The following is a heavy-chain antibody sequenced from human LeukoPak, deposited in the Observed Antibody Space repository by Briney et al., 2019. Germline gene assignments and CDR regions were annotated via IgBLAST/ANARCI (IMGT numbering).Heavy chain of an antibody. Sequence: GGSLRLSCAASGFTFSSYWMSWVRQAPGKGLEWVANIKQDGSEKYYVDSVKGRFTISRDNAKNSLYLQMNSLRAEDTAVYHCARWYYYETSGLYYGSFDNWGQGTLVTVSS. D-gene: IGHD3-22*01. CDR3: ARWYYYETSGLYYGSFDN. V-gene: IGHV3-7*03. J-gene: IGHJ5*02. CDR1: GFTFSSYW. CDR2: IKQDGSEK.